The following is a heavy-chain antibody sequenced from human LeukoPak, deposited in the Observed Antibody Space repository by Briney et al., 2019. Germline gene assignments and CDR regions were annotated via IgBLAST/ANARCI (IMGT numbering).Heavy chain of an antibody. CDR2: INPNSGGT. J-gene: IGHJ5*02. CDR3: ARENYYDSSGFDP. CDR1: GYTFTGYY. D-gene: IGHD3-22*01. V-gene: IGHV1-2*02. Sequence: GASVKVSCKASGYTFTGYYMHWVRQAPGQGLEWIGWINPNSGGTNYAQKFQGRVTMTRDTSISTAYMELSRLRSDDTAVYYCARENYYDSSGFDPWGQGTLVTVSS.